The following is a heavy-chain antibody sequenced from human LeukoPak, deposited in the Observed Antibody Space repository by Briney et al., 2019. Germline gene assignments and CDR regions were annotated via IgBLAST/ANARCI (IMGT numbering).Heavy chain of an antibody. D-gene: IGHD3-22*01. Sequence: ASVKVSCKASGYTFTGYYMHWVRQAPGQGLEWMGWINTNSGGTNYAQKFQGRVTMTRDTSIRTAYMELSRLRSDDTAVYYCAREPDSSGYYSVDYWGQGTLVTVSS. CDR3: AREPDSSGYYSVDY. J-gene: IGHJ4*02. V-gene: IGHV1-2*02. CDR2: INTNSGGT. CDR1: GYTFTGYY.